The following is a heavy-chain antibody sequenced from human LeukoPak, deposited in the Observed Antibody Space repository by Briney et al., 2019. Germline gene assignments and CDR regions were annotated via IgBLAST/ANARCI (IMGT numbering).Heavy chain of an antibody. D-gene: IGHD1-26*01. CDR2: IYYDGGA. V-gene: IGHV4-39*01. J-gene: IGHJ4*02. CDR1: GGSISTNDYY. CDR3: HLMNNYRGSYGLGY. Sequence: LETLSLTCTVSGGSISTNDYYGGWVRQPPGKGLEWIGSIYYDGGAYSSPSLKSRVTMSLDTSKTRFSLTLNSVTAADTAVYYCHLMNNYRGSYGLGYWGQGTLVTVS.